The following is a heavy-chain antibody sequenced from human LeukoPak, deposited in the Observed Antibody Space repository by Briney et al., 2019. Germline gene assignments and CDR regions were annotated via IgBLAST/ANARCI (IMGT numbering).Heavy chain of an antibody. CDR2: ISGSGGST. Sequence: PGGSLRLSCAASGFTFSSYAMSWVRQAPGKGLEWVSAISGSGGSTYYADSVKGRFTISRDNAKNMLYLQMNSLRADDTAVYYCARSLRVRGVPDYMDVWGKGTTVIISS. V-gene: IGHV3-23*01. J-gene: IGHJ6*03. CDR3: ARSLRVRGVPDYMDV. CDR1: GFTFSSYA. D-gene: IGHD3-10*01.